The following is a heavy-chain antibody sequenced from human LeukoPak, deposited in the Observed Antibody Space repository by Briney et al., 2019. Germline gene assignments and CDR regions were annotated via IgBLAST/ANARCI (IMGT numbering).Heavy chain of an antibody. CDR2: ISVSGIT. V-gene: IGHV3-23*01. CDR1: GLTFSSNS. D-gene: IGHD2-15*01. CDR3: AKGFSVRGRFDP. J-gene: IGHJ5*02. Sequence: GGSVRLSCVASGLTFSSNSMSWVRQPPGMGLEWVSGISVSGITVYADSVKGRLTISRDNSKNTLYLQMNNLRAEDTALYYCAKGFSVRGRFDPWGQGTQVAVSS.